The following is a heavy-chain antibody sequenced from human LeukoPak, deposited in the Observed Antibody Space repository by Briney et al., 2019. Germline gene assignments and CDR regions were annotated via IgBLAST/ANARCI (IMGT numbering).Heavy chain of an antibody. J-gene: IGHJ4*02. V-gene: IGHV5-51*01. CDR3: ARSNSSGWYY. CDR2: IYPSDSHT. CDR1: GCIFTNYR. Sequence: GESLQISGQVSGCIFTNYRIGGVRQLPGRGLERMGFIYPSDSHTTYSPSFQGHVSISMDKSLSTAYLQWSSLKASDTAMYYCARSNSSGWYYWGQGSLVTVSS. D-gene: IGHD6-19*01.